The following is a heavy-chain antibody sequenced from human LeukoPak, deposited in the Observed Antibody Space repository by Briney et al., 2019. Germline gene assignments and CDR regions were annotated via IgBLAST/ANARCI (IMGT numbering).Heavy chain of an antibody. Sequence: SETLPLTCAVYGGSFSGYYWSWIRQPPGKGLEWIGEINHSGSTNYNPSLKSRVTISVDTSKNQFSLKLSSVTAADTAVYYCAGTHVDTAMVNVDYWGQGTLVTVSS. CDR3: AGTHVDTAMVNVDY. D-gene: IGHD5-18*01. V-gene: IGHV4-34*01. CDR1: GGSFSGYY. CDR2: INHSGST. J-gene: IGHJ4*02.